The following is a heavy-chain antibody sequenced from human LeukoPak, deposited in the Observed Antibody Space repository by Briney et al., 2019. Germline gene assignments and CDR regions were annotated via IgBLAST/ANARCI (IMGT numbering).Heavy chain of an antibody. Sequence: SETLFLTCSVSGASVSSHYWNWIRQPPGKGLEWIGYVYNSGSTTYNPSLKSRVTISVDTSKNQFSLKLSSVIAADTAVYYCAKAGGGRPFDFWGQGTLVTVFS. D-gene: IGHD2-15*01. V-gene: IGHV4-59*02. J-gene: IGHJ4*02. CDR3: AKAGGGRPFDF. CDR1: GASVSSHY. CDR2: VYNSGST.